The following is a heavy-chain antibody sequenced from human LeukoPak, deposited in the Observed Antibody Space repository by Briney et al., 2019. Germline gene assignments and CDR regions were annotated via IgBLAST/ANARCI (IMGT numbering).Heavy chain of an antibody. J-gene: IGHJ4*02. Sequence: GVSVKVSCKASGGTFSSYAISWVRQAPGQGLEWMGRIIPILGIANYAQKFQGRVTITADKSTSTTYMELSSLRSEDTAVYYCARGYCSGGSCRSPFDYWGQGTLVTVSS. D-gene: IGHD2-15*01. V-gene: IGHV1-69*04. CDR1: GGTFSSYA. CDR2: IIPILGIA. CDR3: ARGYCSGGSCRSPFDY.